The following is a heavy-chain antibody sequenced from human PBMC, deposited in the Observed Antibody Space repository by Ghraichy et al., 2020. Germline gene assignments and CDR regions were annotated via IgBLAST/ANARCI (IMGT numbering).Heavy chain of an antibody. D-gene: IGHD6-6*01. J-gene: IGHJ4*02. CDR2: ISHSNNYI. CDR1: GFTFSSYT. Sequence: LSLTCAASGFTFSSYTMSWVRQAPGKGLEWVSSISHSNNYIYQPDSLKGRFTISRDNAKNSLFLQINSLRAEDTAVHYCARARWGYSNSPRAFDYWGQGTLVTVSS. CDR3: ARARWGYSNSPRAFDY. V-gene: IGHV3-21*01.